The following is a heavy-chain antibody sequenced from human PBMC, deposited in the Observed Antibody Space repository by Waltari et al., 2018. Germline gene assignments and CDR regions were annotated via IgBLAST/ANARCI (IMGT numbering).Heavy chain of an antibody. CDR3: ARHGPEVVVVPAALSY. CDR1: GGSISSISYY. CDR2: IYYSGST. V-gene: IGHV4-39*01. J-gene: IGHJ4*02. D-gene: IGHD2-2*01. Sequence: QLQLQESGPGLVKPSETLSLTCTVSGGSISSISYYWGWIRQPPGKGLEWIGSIYYSGSTYYNPSLKSRVTISVDTCKNQFSLKLSSVTAADTAVYYCARHGPEVVVVPAALSYWGQGTLVTVSS.